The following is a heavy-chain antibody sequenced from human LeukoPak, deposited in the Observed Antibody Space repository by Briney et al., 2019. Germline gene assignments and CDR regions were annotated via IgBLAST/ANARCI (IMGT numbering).Heavy chain of an antibody. CDR2: INPDTGDK. CDR3: ARTTSMTASGYDY. Sequence: ASVKVSCKASGYTFTNYHINWVRQASGQGLEWMAWINPDTGDKGYARKFQDRVTITTDASISTAYMELSSLSSEDTAVYFCARTTSMTASGYDYWGQGTLVTVSS. J-gene: IGHJ4*02. CDR1: GYTFTNYH. V-gene: IGHV1-8*03. D-gene: IGHD2-21*02.